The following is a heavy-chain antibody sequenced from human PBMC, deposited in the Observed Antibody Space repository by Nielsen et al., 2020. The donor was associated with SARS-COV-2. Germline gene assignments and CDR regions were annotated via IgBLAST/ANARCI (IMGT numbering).Heavy chain of an antibody. CDR1: GFTFSSYW. Sequence: GGSLGLSCAASGFTFSSYWMHWVRQAPGKGLVWVSRINSDGSSTSYADSVKGRFTISRDNAKNTLYLQMNSLRAEDTAVYYCARDTRLLWFGELSHWGQGTLVTVSS. CDR3: ARDTRLLWFGELSH. J-gene: IGHJ4*02. CDR2: INSDGSST. V-gene: IGHV3-74*01. D-gene: IGHD3-10*01.